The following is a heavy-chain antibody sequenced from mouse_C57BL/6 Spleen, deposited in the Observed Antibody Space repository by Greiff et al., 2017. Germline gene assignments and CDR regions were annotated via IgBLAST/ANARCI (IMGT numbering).Heavy chain of an antibody. CDR3: TRSDGSSYDWYFGV. V-gene: IGHV1-15*01. CDR1: GYTFTDYE. Sequence: QVQLKESGAELVRPGASVTLSCKASGYTFTDYEMHWVKQTPVHGLEWIGAIDPETGGTAYNQKFKGKAILTADKSSSTAYMELRSLTSEDSAVYYCTRSDGSSYDWYFGVWGTGTTVTVSS. D-gene: IGHD1-1*01. J-gene: IGHJ1*03. CDR2: IDPETGGT.